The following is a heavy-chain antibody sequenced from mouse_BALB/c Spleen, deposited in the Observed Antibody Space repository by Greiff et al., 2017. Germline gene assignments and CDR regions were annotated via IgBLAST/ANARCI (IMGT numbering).Heavy chain of an antibody. CDR3: ARGDYDSHWYFDV. CDR2: IWAGGST. J-gene: IGHJ1*01. V-gene: IGHV2-9*02. CDR1: GFSLTSYG. Sequence: VQLQESGPGLVAPSQSLSITCTVSGFSLTSYGVHWVRQPPGKGLEWLGVIWAGGSTNYNSALMSRLSISKDNSKSQVFLKMNSLQTDDTAMYYCARGDYDSHWYFDVWGAGTTVTVSS. D-gene: IGHD2-4*01.